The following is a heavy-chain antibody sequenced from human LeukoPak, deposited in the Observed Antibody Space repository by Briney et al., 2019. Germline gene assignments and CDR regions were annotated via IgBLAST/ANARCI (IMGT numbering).Heavy chain of an antibody. CDR3: ARGFRGASFDY. CDR1: GGSMSSYY. J-gene: IGHJ4*02. V-gene: IGHV4-59*01. Sequence: SETLSLTCSVSGGSMSSYYWSWTRQSPGKGLEWIGYIYHSGSTDYNSSLKSRVTISEDTSKKQFSLKVSSVTAADTAVYYCARGFRGASFDYWSQGTLVTVSS. D-gene: IGHD1-26*01. CDR2: IYHSGST.